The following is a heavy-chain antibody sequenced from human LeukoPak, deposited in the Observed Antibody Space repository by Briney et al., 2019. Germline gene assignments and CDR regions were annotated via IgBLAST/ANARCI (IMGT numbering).Heavy chain of an antibody. Sequence: PSETLSLTFTVSGGSISSHYWSWIRQPPGKGLEWIGYIYYSGSTNYNPSLKSRVTISVDTSKNQFSMKLSSVTAADTAVYYCARESNSYMDVWGKGTTVTVSS. V-gene: IGHV4-59*11. CDR3: ARESNSYMDV. D-gene: IGHD5-24*01. CDR1: GGSISSHY. J-gene: IGHJ6*03. CDR2: IYYSGST.